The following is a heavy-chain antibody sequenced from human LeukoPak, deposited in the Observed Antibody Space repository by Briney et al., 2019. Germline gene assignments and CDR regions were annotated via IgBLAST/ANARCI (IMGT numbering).Heavy chain of an antibody. CDR3: ARDLCTNGVCYDAFDI. CDR1: GGSMSSGSHY. Sequence: PSETLSLTCTVSGGSMSSGSHYWRWIRQPAGKGLEWIGRIYTSGSTTYNPSLKSRVTISVDTSKNQFSLKLSSVTAADTAVYYCARDLCTNGVCYDAFDIWGQGTMVNVSS. J-gene: IGHJ3*02. D-gene: IGHD2-8*01. V-gene: IGHV4-61*02. CDR2: IYTSGST.